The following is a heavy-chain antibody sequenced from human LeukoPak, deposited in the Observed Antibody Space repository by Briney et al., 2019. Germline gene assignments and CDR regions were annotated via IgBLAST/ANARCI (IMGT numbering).Heavy chain of an antibody. J-gene: IGHJ4*02. CDR1: GYTFSSYA. CDR3: VKGLYPIVRSPFDY. Sequence: PGGSLRLSCSASGYTFSSYAMHWVRQAPGKGLEYVSAISSNGGSTYYADSVKGRFTISRDNSKNTLYLQMSSLRAEDTAVYYCVKGLYPIVRSPFDYWGQGTLVTVSS. D-gene: IGHD3-10*01. V-gene: IGHV3-64D*06. CDR2: ISSNGGST.